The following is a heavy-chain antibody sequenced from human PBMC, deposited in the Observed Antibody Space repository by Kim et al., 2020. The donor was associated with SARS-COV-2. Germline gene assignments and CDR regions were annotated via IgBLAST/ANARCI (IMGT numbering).Heavy chain of an antibody. CDR3: ARERRLSGAFDI. Sequence: SETLSLTCTVSGGSISSGGYYWSWIRQHPGKGLEWIGYIYYSGSTYYNPSLKSRVTISVDTSKNQFSLKLSSVTAADTAVYYCARERRLSGAFDIWGQGTMVTVSS. CDR1: GGSISSGGYY. CDR2: IYYSGST. V-gene: IGHV4-31*03. D-gene: IGHD3-16*02. J-gene: IGHJ3*02.